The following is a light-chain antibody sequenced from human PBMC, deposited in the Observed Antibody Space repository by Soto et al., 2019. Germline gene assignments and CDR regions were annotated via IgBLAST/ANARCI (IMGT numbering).Light chain of an antibody. CDR1: QSVSSSY. J-gene: IGKJ5*01. V-gene: IGKV3-20*01. Sequence: EIVLTQSPGNLSLSPGERATLSCRASQSVSSSYLAWYQQKPGQPPRLLIYGASSRATGIPDRFSGSGSGTDFTLTISRLEPEDFAVFYCQHYDSLPITFGQGTRLEIK. CDR2: GAS. CDR3: QHYDSLPIT.